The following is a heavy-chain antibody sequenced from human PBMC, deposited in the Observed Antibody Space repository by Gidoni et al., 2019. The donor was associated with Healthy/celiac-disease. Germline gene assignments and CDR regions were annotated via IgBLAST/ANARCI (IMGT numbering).Heavy chain of an antibody. J-gene: IGHJ3*02. D-gene: IGHD3-9*01. V-gene: IGHV3-9*01. CDR1: GFTFDDYA. CDR3: AKDRYFDWLGGMVGAFDI. Sequence: EVQLVESGGGLVQPGRSLRLSCAASGFTFDDYAMHWVRQAPGKGLEWVSGISWNSGSIGYADSVKGRFTISRDNAKNSLYLQMNSLRAEDTALYYCAKDRYFDWLGGMVGAFDIWGQGTMVTVSS. CDR2: ISWNSGSI.